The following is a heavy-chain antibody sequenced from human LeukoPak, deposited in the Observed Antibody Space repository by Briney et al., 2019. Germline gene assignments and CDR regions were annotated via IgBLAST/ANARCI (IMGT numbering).Heavy chain of an antibody. CDR3: AKDHGVDFWSGEGDYFDY. V-gene: IGHV3-30*18. J-gene: IGHJ4*02. Sequence: GNSLRLSSAPPCFTFTSSGMHSVPHTPGQGLYFVPVISYDGSNKYYADSVKGRFTISRDNSKNTLYLQMNSLRAEDTAVYYCAKDHGVDFWSGEGDYFDYWGQGTLVTVSS. CDR1: CFTFTSSG. CDR2: ISYDGSNK. D-gene: IGHD3-3*01.